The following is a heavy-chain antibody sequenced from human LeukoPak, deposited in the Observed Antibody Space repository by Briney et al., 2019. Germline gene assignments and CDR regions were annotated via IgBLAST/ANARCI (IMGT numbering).Heavy chain of an antibody. V-gene: IGHV3-48*02. CDR3: ARDLTSVPTR. Sequence: GGSLRLSCAASGFTFNSYHMDWVRQAPGKGLEWVSYISSSGNTKHYVDSVKGRFTISRDNAKNSVYLQMNSLRNEDTAVYYCARDLTSVPTRWGQGTLVTVSS. D-gene: IGHD4-17*01. J-gene: IGHJ4*02. CDR2: ISSSGNTK. CDR1: GFTFNSYH.